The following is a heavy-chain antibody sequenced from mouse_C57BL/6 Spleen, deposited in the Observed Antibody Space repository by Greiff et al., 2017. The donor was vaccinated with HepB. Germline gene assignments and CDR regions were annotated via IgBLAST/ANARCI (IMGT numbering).Heavy chain of an antibody. V-gene: IGHV1-81*01. CDR2: IYPRSGNT. CDR3: ARRGYYGSSYHAMDY. CDR1: GYTFTSYG. D-gene: IGHD1-1*01. J-gene: IGHJ4*01. Sequence: QVQLQQSGAELARPGASVKLSCKASGYTFTSYGISWVKQRTGQGLEWIGEIYPRSGNTYYNEKFKGKATLTADKSSSTAYMELRSLTPEDSAVYVCARRGYYGSSYHAMDYWGQGTSVTVSS.